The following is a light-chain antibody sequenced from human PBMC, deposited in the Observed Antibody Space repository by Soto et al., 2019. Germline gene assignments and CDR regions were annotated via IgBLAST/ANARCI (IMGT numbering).Light chain of an antibody. V-gene: IGKV3-15*01. CDR1: QTIRNN. CDR3: QQTHRLPLT. Sequence: EIVMTQSPATLSVSPGERATLSCRSSQTIRNNLAWYQQKPGQAPRLLIYVASTRATDIPARFSGSGSGTDFTLTISSLQSEDFAFYYCQQTHRLPLTFGGGTTVQI. J-gene: IGKJ4*01. CDR2: VAS.